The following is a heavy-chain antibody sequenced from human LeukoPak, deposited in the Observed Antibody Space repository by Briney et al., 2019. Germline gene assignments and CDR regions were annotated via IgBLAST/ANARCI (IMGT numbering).Heavy chain of an antibody. Sequence: PSETLSLTCTVSGGSISSSYWSCIRQPPGKGLEWIGHIYGSGSTNYNPSLKSRVTLSVDTSKNQFSLKLSSVTAADTAVYYCAREGTSGTHLNWFDPWGQGTLVTVSS. V-gene: IGHV4-59*01. D-gene: IGHD1-1*01. J-gene: IGHJ5*02. CDR1: GGSISSSY. CDR3: AREGTSGTHLNWFDP. CDR2: IYGSGST.